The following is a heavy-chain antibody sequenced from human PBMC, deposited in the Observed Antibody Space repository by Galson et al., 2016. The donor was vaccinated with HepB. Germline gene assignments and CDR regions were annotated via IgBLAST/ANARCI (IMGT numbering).Heavy chain of an antibody. V-gene: IGHV1-3*01. Sequence: QSGAEVKKPGASVKVSCKASGYTFIRYAMHWVRQAPGQRLEWMGWINGGNGNAKYSPRYQGRVSIIRDTSASTGYMELSSLRSEDTAVDYCARGIAVAGTGGKLDYWGQATLVTV. CDR3: ARGIAVAGTGGKLDY. CDR2: INGGNGNA. J-gene: IGHJ4*02. CDR1: GYTFIRYA. D-gene: IGHD6-19*01.